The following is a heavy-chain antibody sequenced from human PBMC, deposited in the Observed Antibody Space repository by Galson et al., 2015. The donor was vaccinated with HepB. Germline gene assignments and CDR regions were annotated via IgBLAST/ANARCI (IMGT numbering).Heavy chain of an antibody. CDR1: GYTFTSYY. CDR3: ARAGMGYGDYRYFQH. D-gene: IGHD4-17*01. Sequence: SVKVSCKASGYTFTSYYMHWVRQAPGQGLEWMGIINPSGGSTSYAQKFQGRVTMTRDTSTSTVYMELSSLRSEDTAVYYCARAGMGYGDYRYFQHWGQGTLVTVSS. V-gene: IGHV1-46*01. CDR2: INPSGGST. J-gene: IGHJ1*01.